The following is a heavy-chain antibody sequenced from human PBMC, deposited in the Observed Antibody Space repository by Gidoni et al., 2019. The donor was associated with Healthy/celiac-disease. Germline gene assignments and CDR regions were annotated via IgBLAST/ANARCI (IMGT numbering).Heavy chain of an antibody. J-gene: IGHJ3*02. D-gene: IGHD4-17*01. Sequence: EVQLVESGGGLVQPGGSLRLSCAASGFTFSSYDMHGVRQATGKGLEWVSAIGTAGDTYYPGSVKGRFTISRENAKNSLYLKMNSLRAGDTAVYYCARSYDYGDYGGAFDIWGQGTMVTVSS. CDR3: ARSYDYGDYGGAFDI. CDR1: GFTFSSYD. V-gene: IGHV3-13*01. CDR2: IGTAGDT.